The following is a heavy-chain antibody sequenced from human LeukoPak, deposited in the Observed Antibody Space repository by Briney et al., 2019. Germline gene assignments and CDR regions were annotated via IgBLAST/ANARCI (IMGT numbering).Heavy chain of an antibody. J-gene: IGHJ3*02. CDR3: ARVASYAFDI. CDR1: GFTFSSYG. V-gene: IGHV3-23*01. Sequence: GGSLRLSCAASGFTFSSYGMSWVRQAPGKGLEWVSAISGSGGSTYYADSVKGRFTISRDNAKNSLYLQMNSLRAEDTALYYCARVASYAFDIWGQGTMVTVSS. D-gene: IGHD6-6*01. CDR2: ISGSGGST.